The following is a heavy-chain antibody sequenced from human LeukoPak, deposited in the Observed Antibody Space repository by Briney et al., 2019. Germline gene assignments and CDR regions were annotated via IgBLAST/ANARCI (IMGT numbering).Heavy chain of an antibody. D-gene: IGHD5-18*01. CDR2: ISAYNGNT. CDR3: AGEPDTAMVTGDAFDI. CDR1: GYTFTSYG. Sequence: GASVKVSCKASGYTFTSYGISWVRQAPGQGLEWMGWISAYNGNTNYAQKLQGRVTMTTDTSTSTAYMELRSLRSDDTAVYYCAGEPDTAMVTGDAFDIWGQGTMVTVSS. V-gene: IGHV1-18*01. J-gene: IGHJ3*02.